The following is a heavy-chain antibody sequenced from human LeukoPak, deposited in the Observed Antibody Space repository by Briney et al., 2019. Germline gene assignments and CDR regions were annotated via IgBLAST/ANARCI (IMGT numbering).Heavy chain of an antibody. Sequence: SETLSHTCAVYVGTFSGHYWSWIRQPPGKGLEWIGEIDHTGNSNYKSALKSRVTISVDTSKNQFSLKLNSVTAADTAVYYCARGSQRETYFNAFDIWGQGTMVTVSS. J-gene: IGHJ3*02. V-gene: IGHV4-34*01. CDR1: VGTFSGHY. D-gene: IGHD1-26*01. CDR3: ARGSQRETYFNAFDI. CDR2: IDHTGNS.